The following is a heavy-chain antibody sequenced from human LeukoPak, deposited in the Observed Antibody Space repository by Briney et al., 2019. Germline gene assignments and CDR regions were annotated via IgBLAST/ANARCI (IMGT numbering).Heavy chain of an antibody. Sequence: GGSLRLSRAASGFTFSSYAMSWVRQAPGKGLEWVSAISGSGGSTYYADSVKGRFTISRDNSKNTLYLQMNSLRAEDTAVYYCAKGRYPISYYFDYWGQGTLVTVSS. V-gene: IGHV3-23*01. D-gene: IGHD3-16*02. CDR1: GFTFSSYA. J-gene: IGHJ4*02. CDR3: AKGRYPISYYFDY. CDR2: ISGSGGST.